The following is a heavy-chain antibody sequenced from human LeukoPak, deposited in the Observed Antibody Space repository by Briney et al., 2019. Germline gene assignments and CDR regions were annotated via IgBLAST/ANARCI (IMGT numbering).Heavy chain of an antibody. D-gene: IGHD2-2*01. CDR1: GYTFTGYY. CDR2: INPNSGGT. CDR3: ARVPAANPYYYYMDV. J-gene: IGHJ6*03. V-gene: IGHV1-2*02. Sequence: RASVKVSCKASGYTFTGYYMHWVRQAPGQGLEWMGWINPNSGGTNYAQKFQGRVTMTRDTSISTAYMELSRLRSDDTAVYYCARVPAANPYYYYMDVWGKGTTVTVSS.